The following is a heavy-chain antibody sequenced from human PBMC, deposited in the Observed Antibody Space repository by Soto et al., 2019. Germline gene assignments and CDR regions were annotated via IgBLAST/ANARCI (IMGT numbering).Heavy chain of an antibody. CDR3: AAYNTSRHAAFDI. V-gene: IGHV3-30-3*01. CDR2: ISYDGSNK. CDR1: GFTFSSYA. J-gene: IGHJ3*02. D-gene: IGHD1-20*01. Sequence: QVQLVESGGGVVQPGRSLRLSCAASGFTFSSYAMHWVRQAPGKGLEWVAVISYDGSNKYYADSVKGRFTISRDNSKNTLYLQMNSLRAEDTAVYYCAAYNTSRHAAFDIWGQGTTVIVSS.